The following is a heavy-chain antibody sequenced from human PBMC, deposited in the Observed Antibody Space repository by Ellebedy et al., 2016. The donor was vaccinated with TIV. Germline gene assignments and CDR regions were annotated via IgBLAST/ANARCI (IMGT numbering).Heavy chain of an antibody. J-gene: IGHJ4*02. D-gene: IGHD6-19*01. CDR2: ISYDGNSK. CDR1: GFTFNSYA. CDR3: ARDLDKSSGWYGGAAY. V-gene: IGHV3-30-3*01. Sequence: GESLKISCAASGFTFNSYAMHWVRQAPGKGLEWVAVISYDGNSKYYADSVKGRFTISRDNSMTTLYLEMNSLRAEDTVVYYCARDLDKSSGWYGGAAYWGQGTLVTVSS.